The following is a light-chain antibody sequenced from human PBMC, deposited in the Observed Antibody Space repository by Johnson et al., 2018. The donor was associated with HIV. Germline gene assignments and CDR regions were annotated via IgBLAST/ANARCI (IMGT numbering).Light chain of an antibody. CDR1: SSNIVNNY. J-gene: IGLJ1*01. V-gene: IGLV1-51*02. CDR3: GTWDSSLTSYV. Sequence: QSVLTQPPSVSAAPGQKVTISCSGSSSNIVNNYVSWYQQLPGTAPKLLIYENNKRPSGIPGRFSGSKSGPSATLGITGLQTGDEADYYCGTWDSSLTSYVFGAGTKVTVL. CDR2: ENN.